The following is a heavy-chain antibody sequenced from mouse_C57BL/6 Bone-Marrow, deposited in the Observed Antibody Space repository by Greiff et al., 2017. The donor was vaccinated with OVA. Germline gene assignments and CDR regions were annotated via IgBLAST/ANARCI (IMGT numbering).Heavy chain of an antibody. CDR3: ATTVVATNYFDY. V-gene: IGHV1-64*01. CDR1: GYTFTSYW. CDR2: IHPNSGST. D-gene: IGHD1-1*01. J-gene: IGHJ2*01. Sequence: VQLQQPGAELVKPGASVKLSCKASGYTFTSYWMHWVKQRPGQGLEWIGMIHPNSGSTNYNEKFKSKATLTVDKSSSTAYMQLSSLTSEDSAVYYCATTVVATNYFDYWGQGTTLTVSS.